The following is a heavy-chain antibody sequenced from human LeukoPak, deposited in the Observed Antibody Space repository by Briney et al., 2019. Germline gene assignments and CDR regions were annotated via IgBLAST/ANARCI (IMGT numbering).Heavy chain of an antibody. CDR2: VYYSGSA. J-gene: IGHJ4*02. CDR3: ARHEGIFGVVIIDY. V-gene: IGHV4-39*01. D-gene: IGHD3-3*01. CDR1: GGSISSSSYS. Sequence: SETLSLTCAVSGGSISSSSYSWGWIRQSPGKGLEGIGSVYYSGSAYYNPSLKSRVTISVDTSKNQFSLKLRSVTAADTAVYYCARHEGIFGVVIIDYWGQGTLVTVSS.